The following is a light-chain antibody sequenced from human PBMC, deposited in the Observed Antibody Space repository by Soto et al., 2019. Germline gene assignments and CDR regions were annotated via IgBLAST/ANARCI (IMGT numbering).Light chain of an antibody. CDR3: QQYNNWPLYT. CDR2: GAS. Sequence: EIVMTQSPATLSVSPGERATLSCRASQSVSSNLAWYQQKPGQAPRLLIYGASTRATGIPARFSGSGSRTEFTLTISSLQSEDFAVDYCQQYNNWPLYTFAQGTKLEIK. CDR1: QSVSSN. V-gene: IGKV3-15*01. J-gene: IGKJ2*01.